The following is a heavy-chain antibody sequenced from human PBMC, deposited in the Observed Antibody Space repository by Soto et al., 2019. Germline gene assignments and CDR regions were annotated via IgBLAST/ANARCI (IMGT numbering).Heavy chain of an antibody. Sequence: ASVKVSCKASGYTFTSYGISWVRQAPGQGLEWMGWISAYNGNTNYAQKLQGRVTMTTDTSTSTAYMELRSLRSDDTAVYYCARDRLHIEAAGSFDYCGQGTMGTVSS. D-gene: IGHD6-13*01. CDR2: ISAYNGNT. J-gene: IGHJ4*02. CDR1: GYTFTSYG. V-gene: IGHV1-18*01. CDR3: ARDRLHIEAAGSFDY.